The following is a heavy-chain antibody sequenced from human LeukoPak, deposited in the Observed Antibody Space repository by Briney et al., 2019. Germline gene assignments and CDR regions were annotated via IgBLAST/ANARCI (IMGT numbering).Heavy chain of an antibody. Sequence: GRSLGLSCVASGFAFSTYAMHWVRQAPGKGLEWVASISTDGTKTPFGDSVKGRFTISRDNSKNTVFLQMNSLRVEDTAEYSCVISVATPIVGATPDFDGWDQGTVVTVSA. D-gene: IGHD1-26*01. V-gene: IGHV3-30*03. CDR3: VISVATPIVGATPDFDG. J-gene: IGHJ4*02. CDR2: ISTDGTKT. CDR1: GFAFSTYA.